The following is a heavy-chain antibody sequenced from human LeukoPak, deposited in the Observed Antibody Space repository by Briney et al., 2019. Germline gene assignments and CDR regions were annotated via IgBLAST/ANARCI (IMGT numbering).Heavy chain of an antibody. CDR2: ITSSSTYT. J-gene: IGHJ4*02. CDR1: GFTFSSYS. V-gene: IGHV3-21*01. Sequence: GGSLRLSCAASGFTFSSYSMNWVRQAPGKGLEWVSFITSSSTYTYYADSVKGRFTISRDNAKNSLYLQMNSLRAEDTAVYYCARRDFRYCSGGSCYYFDCWGQGTLVTVSS. D-gene: IGHD2-15*01. CDR3: ARRDFRYCSGGSCYYFDC.